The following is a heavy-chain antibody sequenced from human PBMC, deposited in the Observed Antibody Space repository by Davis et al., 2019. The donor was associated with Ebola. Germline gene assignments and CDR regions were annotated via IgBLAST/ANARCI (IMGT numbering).Heavy chain of an antibody. CDR3: ARDQSWTASLDY. CDR2: VSGTGASR. D-gene: IGHD3/OR15-3a*01. J-gene: IGHJ4*02. CDR1: GFTFSSYS. V-gene: IGHV3-23*01. Sequence: GGSLRLSCAASGFTFSSYSMNWVRQAPGKGLEWVFSVSGTGASRYYADSVKGRFTTFRDNSNNTLYLQMNSLRAEDTAVYYCARDQSWTASLDYWGQGTLVTVSS.